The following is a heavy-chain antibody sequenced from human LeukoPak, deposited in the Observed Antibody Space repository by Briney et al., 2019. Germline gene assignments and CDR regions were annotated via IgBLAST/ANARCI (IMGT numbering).Heavy chain of an antibody. Sequence: GGSLRLSCAASGITFTNAWLTWVRQAPGKGLEWVGRIRSKTDSGTTDYAAPVKGRFTISRDDSKNTLYLQMNSLKAEDTAIYYCTTDWYAFWGQGTLVTVSS. V-gene: IGHV3-15*01. CDR2: IRSKTDSGTT. J-gene: IGHJ4*02. CDR1: GITFTNAW. D-gene: IGHD2-2*01. CDR3: TTDWYAF.